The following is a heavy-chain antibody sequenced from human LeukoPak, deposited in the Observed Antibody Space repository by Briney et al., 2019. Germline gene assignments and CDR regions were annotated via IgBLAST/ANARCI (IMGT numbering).Heavy chain of an antibody. D-gene: IGHD3-22*01. CDR3: ARGGYHSDSSGYYYNNYYGMAV. V-gene: IGHV4-59*11. J-gene: IGHJ6*02. CDR2: FSDSGST. CDR1: GGFISSHF. Sequence: PSETLSLTCSVSGGFISSHFWSWIRQPPGKGLEWIGHFSDSGSTNYNPSLKSRVTISVDTSKNQFSLKLTSVTAADTAVYYCARGGYHSDSSGYYYNNYYGMAVWGQGATVTVSS.